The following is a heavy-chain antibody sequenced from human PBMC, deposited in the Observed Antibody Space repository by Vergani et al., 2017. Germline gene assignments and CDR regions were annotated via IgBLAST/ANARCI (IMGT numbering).Heavy chain of an antibody. CDR2: ISWNSGSI. D-gene: IGHD3-16*01. J-gene: IGHJ2*01. V-gene: IGHV3-9*01. Sequence: LESGGGLVQPGGSIRLSCFGSGFTFSTFNMHWVRQAPGKGLEWVSGISWNSGSIGYADSVKGRFTISRDNAKNSLYLQMNSLRAEDTALYYCARGRGDNWYFDLWGRGTLVTVSS. CDR3: ARGRGDNWYFDL. CDR1: GFTFSTFN.